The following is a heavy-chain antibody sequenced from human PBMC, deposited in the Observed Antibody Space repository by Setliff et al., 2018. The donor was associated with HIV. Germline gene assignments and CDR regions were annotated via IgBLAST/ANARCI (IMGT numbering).Heavy chain of an antibody. CDR3: ARDPTAQYNNPSGYFDN. CDR2: INWNGGST. J-gene: IGHJ4*02. D-gene: IGHD6-6*01. V-gene: IGHV3-20*04. CDR1: GFTFSSYA. Sequence: PGGSLRLSCAASGFTFSSYAMSWVRQAPGKGLEWVSGINWNGGSTGYADSVKGRFTISRDNAKNTLYLQMNSLRGEDTAVYYCARDPTAQYNNPSGYFDNWGQGTLVTVSS.